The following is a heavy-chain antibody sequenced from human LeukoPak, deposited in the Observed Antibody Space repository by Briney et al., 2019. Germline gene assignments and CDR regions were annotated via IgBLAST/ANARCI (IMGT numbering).Heavy chain of an antibody. J-gene: IGHJ4*02. D-gene: IGHD6-19*01. CDR3: AKRGAGSGGLHY. CDR2: ISYDGSNK. V-gene: IGHV3-30*18. CDR1: GFTFKSYG. Sequence: GGSLRLSCAASGFTFKSYGMHWVRQAAGKGLEWVAVISYDGSNKYYADSVKGRFTISRDNSKNTLYLQMNSLRAEDTATYYCAKRGAGSGGLHYWGQGTLVTVSS.